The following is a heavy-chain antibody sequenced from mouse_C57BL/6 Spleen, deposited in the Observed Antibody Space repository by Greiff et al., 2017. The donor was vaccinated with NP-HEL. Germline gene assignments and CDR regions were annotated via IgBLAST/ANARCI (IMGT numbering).Heavy chain of an antibody. V-gene: IGHV1-18*01. Sequence: EVQLQQPAPELVKSGASVLIPSKASRHTFTVYNMDWVKKSHGKSLEWVGDINPHNGGTIYNQSFKGKATLTVDNASSTAYMELRSLTSEDAAVYYCARALNFLDYWGQGTTLTVSS. CDR3: ARALNFLDY. CDR2: INPHNGGT. J-gene: IGHJ2*01. CDR1: RHTFTVYN.